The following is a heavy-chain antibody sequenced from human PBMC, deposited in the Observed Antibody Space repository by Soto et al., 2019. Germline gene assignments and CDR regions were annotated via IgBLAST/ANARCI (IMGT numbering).Heavy chain of an antibody. Sequence: GVLRLSCAASGFTFSSYAMSWVRQAPGKGLEWVSAISGSGGSTYYADSVKGRFTISRDNSKNTLYLQMNSLRAEDTAVYYCAKWGYCSSTSCSYYYYYYGMDVWGQGTTVTVS. V-gene: IGHV3-23*01. J-gene: IGHJ6*02. CDR2: ISGSGGST. D-gene: IGHD2-2*01. CDR3: AKWGYCSSTSCSYYYYYYGMDV. CDR1: GFTFSSYA.